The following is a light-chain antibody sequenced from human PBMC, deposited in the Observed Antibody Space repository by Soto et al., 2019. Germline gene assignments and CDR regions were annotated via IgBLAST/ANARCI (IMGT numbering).Light chain of an antibody. J-gene: IGLJ1*01. CDR3: CSYAGSSTFV. Sequence: QPVLTQPASVSGSPGQSIAISCTGTSSDVGSYSLVSWYQQHPGKAPKLMIYEVSKRPSGVSNRFSGSKSGNTASLTISGLQAEDEADYYCCSYAGSSTFVFGTGTKVTVL. V-gene: IGLV2-23*02. CDR1: SSDVGSYSL. CDR2: EVS.